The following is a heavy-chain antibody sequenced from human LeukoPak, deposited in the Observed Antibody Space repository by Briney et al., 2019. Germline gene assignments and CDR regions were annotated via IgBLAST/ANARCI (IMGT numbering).Heavy chain of an antibody. CDR1: GFTVSSNY. D-gene: IGHD3-22*01. Sequence: GGSLRLSCAASGFTVSSNYMSWVRQAPGKGLEWVSVIYSGGSTYYADSVKGRFTISRDNSKNTLYLQMNSLRAEDTAVYYCAREEYYYDSSGYYYYWGQGTLVTVSS. V-gene: IGHV3-53*01. CDR2: IYSGGST. CDR3: AREEYYYDSSGYYYY. J-gene: IGHJ4*02.